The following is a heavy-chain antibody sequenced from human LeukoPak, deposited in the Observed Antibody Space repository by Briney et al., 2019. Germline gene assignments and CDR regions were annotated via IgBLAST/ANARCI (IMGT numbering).Heavy chain of an antibody. D-gene: IGHD1-14*01. CDR1: GFTFNIYE. CDR2: ISADRNVI. CDR3: AGSRYPEPQDLDY. V-gene: IGHV3-48*03. Sequence: GGSLRLSCAASGFTFNIYEMNWVRQAPGKGLEWISYISADRNVIYYADSVKGRFIISRDNAKNSLYLQMNSLRAEDTAVYYCAGSRYPEPQDLDYWGQGTLVTVSS. J-gene: IGHJ4*02.